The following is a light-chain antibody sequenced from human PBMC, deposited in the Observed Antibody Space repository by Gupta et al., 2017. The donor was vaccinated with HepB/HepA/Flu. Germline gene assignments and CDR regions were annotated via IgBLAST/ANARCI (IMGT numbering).Light chain of an antibody. J-gene: IGKJ2*01. CDR1: QSISRW. CDR2: EAS. CDR3: QQYSSYSPYT. V-gene: IGKV1-5*03. Sequence: DNQITQSPSTLSPSVGDRVAITCRASQSISRWLAWYQQKPGKAPKHLIYEASILESGVPSRFSGSGSGTEFTLTISSLQPDDFATYYFQQYSSYSPYTFGQGTKVESK.